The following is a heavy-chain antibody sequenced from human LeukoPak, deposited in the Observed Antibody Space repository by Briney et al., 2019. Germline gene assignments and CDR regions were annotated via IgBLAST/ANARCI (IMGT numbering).Heavy chain of an antibody. CDR1: GFTFSTYS. Sequence: GGSLRLSCAASGFTFSTYSMNWVRQAPGKGLEWFSYITRSSSAIYYADSVKGRFTISRDNAKNSLYLQMTNLRDEDTAVYYCARESSIDYWGQGTLVTASS. J-gene: IGHJ4*02. CDR3: ARESSIDY. CDR2: ITRSSSAI. V-gene: IGHV3-48*02.